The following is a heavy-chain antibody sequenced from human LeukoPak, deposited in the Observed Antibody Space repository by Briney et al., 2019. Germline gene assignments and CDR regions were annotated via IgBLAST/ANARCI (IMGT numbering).Heavy chain of an antibody. V-gene: IGHV3-66*02. CDR3: AREGGTYYFDY. J-gene: IGHJ4*02. CDR1: GFTVSSNY. D-gene: IGHD1-26*01. CDR2: IYSGGST. Sequence: PGGSLRLSCAASGFTVSSNYMSWVRQAPGKGLEWVSIIYSGGSTFYAESVKGRFTISRDTSRNTLYLQMNSLRTEDTAVYYRAREGGTYYFDYWGQGTLVTVSS.